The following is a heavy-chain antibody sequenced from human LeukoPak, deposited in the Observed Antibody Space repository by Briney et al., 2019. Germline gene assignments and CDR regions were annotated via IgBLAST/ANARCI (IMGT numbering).Heavy chain of an antibody. Sequence: SETLSLTCTVSGASISSSSHYWGWIRQPPGKELQWIASVYYSGRTNYNPSLKSRVTISVDTSEKQFSLQVNSVTAADTAVYYCARQGSAYYFDFWSQELPVTVSS. D-gene: IGHD2-15*01. J-gene: IGHJ4*02. CDR1: GASISSSSHY. V-gene: IGHV4-39*01. CDR2: VYYSGRT. CDR3: ARQGSAYYFDF.